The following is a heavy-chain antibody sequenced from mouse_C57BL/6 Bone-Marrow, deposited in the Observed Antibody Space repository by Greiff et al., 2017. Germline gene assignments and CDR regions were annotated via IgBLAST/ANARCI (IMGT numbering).Heavy chain of an antibody. CDR3: ARHSWVFDY. CDR2: ISNGGGST. Sequence: EVKVVESGGGLVQPGGSLKLSCAASGFTFSDYYMYWVRQTPEKRLEWVAYISNGGGSTYYPDTVKGRFTISRDNAKNTLYLQMSRLKSEDTAMYYCARHSWVFDYWGQGTTLTVSS. D-gene: IGHD1-1*01. CDR1: GFTFSDYY. J-gene: IGHJ2*01. V-gene: IGHV5-12*01.